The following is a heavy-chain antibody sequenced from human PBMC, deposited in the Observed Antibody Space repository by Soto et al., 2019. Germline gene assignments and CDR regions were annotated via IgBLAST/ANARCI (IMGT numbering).Heavy chain of an antibody. D-gene: IGHD3-16*02. CDR1: GFTFSSYA. CDR2: ISGSGGST. CDR3: AKDLMITFGGVIAPFDY. V-gene: IGHV3-23*01. J-gene: IGHJ4*02. Sequence: GGSLRLSCAASGFTFSSYAMSWVRQAPGKGLEWVSAISGSGGSTYYADSVKGRFTISRDNSKNTLYLQMNSLRAEDTAVYYCAKDLMITFGGVIAPFDYWGQGTLVTVSS.